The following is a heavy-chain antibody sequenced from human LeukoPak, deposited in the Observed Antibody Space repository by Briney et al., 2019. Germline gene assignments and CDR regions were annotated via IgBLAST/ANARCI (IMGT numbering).Heavy chain of an antibody. CDR1: GGSISSGDYY. CDR2: IYYSGST. Sequence: SQTLSLTCTVSGGSISSGDYYWSWIRQPPGKGLEWIGYIYYSGSTYYNPSLKSRVTISVDTSKNQFSLKLSSVTAADTAAYYCAGAVWFGEPHYFDYWGQGTLVTVSS. V-gene: IGHV4-30-4*01. D-gene: IGHD3-10*01. J-gene: IGHJ4*02. CDR3: AGAVWFGEPHYFDY.